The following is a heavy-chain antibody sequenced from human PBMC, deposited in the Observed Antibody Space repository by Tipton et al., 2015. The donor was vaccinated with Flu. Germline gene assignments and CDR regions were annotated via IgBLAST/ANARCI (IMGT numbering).Heavy chain of an antibody. CDR1: GYTFRNYG. CDR2: ISPYSGNT. V-gene: IGHV1-18*01. J-gene: IGHJ6*03. CDR3: ARQIYTSGELDYDYYYMDV. Sequence: QSGAEVKRPGASVKVSCKASGYTFRNYGISWVRQAPGQGLEWIGWISPYSGNTNYAQKFQGRVTMTADESTTTVYMELSSLRSDDTAVYYCARQIYTSGELDYDYYYMDVWGKGTTVTVSS. D-gene: IGHD6-25*01.